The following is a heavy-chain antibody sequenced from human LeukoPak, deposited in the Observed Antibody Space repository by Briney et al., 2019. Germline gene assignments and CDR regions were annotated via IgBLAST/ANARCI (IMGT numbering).Heavy chain of an antibody. Sequence: SETLSLTCAVYGGSFSGYYWSWIRQPPGKGLEWIGEINHSGSTNYNPSLKSRVTISVDTSKNQFSLKLSSVTAADTAVYYCAGTSSWQNGFDPWGQGTLVTVSS. CDR3: AGTSSWQNGFDP. D-gene: IGHD6-13*01. CDR2: INHSGST. V-gene: IGHV4-34*01. J-gene: IGHJ5*02. CDR1: GGSFSGYY.